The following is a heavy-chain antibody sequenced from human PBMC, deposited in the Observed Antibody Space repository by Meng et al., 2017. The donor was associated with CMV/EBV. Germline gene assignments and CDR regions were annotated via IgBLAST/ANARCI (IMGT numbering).Heavy chain of an antibody. CDR3: ARDVGGTITIFGVVIMGAFDI. D-gene: IGHD3-3*01. V-gene: IGHV1-2*02. CDR2: INPNSGGT. CDR1: GYTFTGYY. J-gene: IGHJ3*02. Sequence: ASVKVSCKASGYTFTGYYMHWVRQAPGQGLEWMGWINPNSGGTNYAQKFQGRVTMTRGTSISTAYMELSRLRSDDTAVYYCARDVGGTITIFGVVIMGAFDIWGQGTMVTVSS.